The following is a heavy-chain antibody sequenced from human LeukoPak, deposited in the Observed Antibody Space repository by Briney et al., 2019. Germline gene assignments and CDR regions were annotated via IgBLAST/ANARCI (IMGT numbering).Heavy chain of an antibody. CDR1: GFTFSSYS. D-gene: IGHD2-15*01. CDR3: AKDSTIYCSGGTCSRIDI. V-gene: IGHV3-48*01. J-gene: IGHJ3*02. Sequence: GGSLRLSCAASGFTFSSYSMNWVRQAPGKGLEWVSYISSSSSTIYYADSVKGRFTISRDNAKNSLYLQMNSLRAEDTAVYYCAKDSTIYCSGGTCSRIDIWGQGTMVTVSS. CDR2: ISSSSSTI.